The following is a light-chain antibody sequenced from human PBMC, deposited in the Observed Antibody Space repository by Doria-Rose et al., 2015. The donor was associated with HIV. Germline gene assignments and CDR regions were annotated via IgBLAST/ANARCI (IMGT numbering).Light chain of an antibody. CDR1: QSVSANY. V-gene: IGKV3-20*01. CDR3: HQYASSRT. CDR2: GAS. J-gene: IGKJ1*01. Sequence: TQSPGTLSLSPGERATLSCRASQSVSANYLARYQQRPGQSPRLLINGASSRATDIPDRFSGSGSGTDFTLTISRLEPEDFAVYYCHQYASSRTFGQGTKVEIK.